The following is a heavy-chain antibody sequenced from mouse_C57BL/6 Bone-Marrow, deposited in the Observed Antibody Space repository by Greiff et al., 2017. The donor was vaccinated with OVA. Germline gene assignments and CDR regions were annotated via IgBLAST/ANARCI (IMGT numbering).Heavy chain of an antibody. CDR2: FYPGSGSI. V-gene: IGHV1-62-2*01. D-gene: IGHD2-5*01. J-gene: IGHJ3*01. CDR1: GYTFTEYT. CDR3: ARHEEGYYSNYVWFAY. Sequence: QVHVKQSGAELVKPGASVKLSCKASGYTFTEYTIPWVKQRSGQGLEWIGWFYPGSGSIKYNEKFKDKATLTADKSSSTVYMVLSRLTSEDSAVYFCARHEEGYYSNYVWFAYWGQGTLVTVSA.